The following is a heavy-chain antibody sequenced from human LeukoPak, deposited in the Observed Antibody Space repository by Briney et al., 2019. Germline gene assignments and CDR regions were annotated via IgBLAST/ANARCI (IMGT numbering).Heavy chain of an antibody. V-gene: IGHV3-23*01. D-gene: IGHD3-9*01. CDR2: ISGSGGSK. Sequence: PGGSLRLSCAASGFTFSSYAMSWVRQAPGKGLEWVSAISGSGGSKYYADCVKGRFTISRDNPKNTLYLQMNSLRAEDTAVYYCAKGRGYDILTGYDYWGQGTLVTVSS. CDR3: AKGRGYDILTGYDY. CDR1: GFTFSSYA. J-gene: IGHJ4*02.